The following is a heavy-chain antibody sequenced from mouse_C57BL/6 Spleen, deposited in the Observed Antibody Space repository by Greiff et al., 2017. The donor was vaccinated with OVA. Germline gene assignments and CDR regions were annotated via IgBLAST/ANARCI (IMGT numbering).Heavy chain of an antibody. CDR1: CFPFNTYA. CDR2: IRSKSSNYAT. Sequence: VQLVESGGGLVQPKGSLKLSCAASCFPFNTYAMHRVRQAPGKGLEWVARIRSKSSNYATYYADSVKDNFTISRDDSQSMLYLQMSNLKTVDTAMYDCVGEEYDYDEDYYAMDYWGKGTSVTVSS. V-gene: IGHV10-3*01. CDR3: VGEEYDYDEDYYAMDY. J-gene: IGHJ4*01. D-gene: IGHD2-4*01.